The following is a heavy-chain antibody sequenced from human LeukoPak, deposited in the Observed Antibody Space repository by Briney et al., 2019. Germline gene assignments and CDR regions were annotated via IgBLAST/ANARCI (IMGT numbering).Heavy chain of an antibody. CDR3: ATETNGRHYDY. J-gene: IGHJ4*02. CDR1: GFTFSSYR. Sequence: GGSLRLSCAASGFTFSSYRMNWLRQAPGKGLEWVASIGPTGSDRYHADSIKGRFTISRDNANNFLYLQMNSLRAEDTAVYYCATETNGRHYDYWGQGTLLTVSS. CDR2: IGPTGSDR. V-gene: IGHV3-21*06. D-gene: IGHD1-14*01.